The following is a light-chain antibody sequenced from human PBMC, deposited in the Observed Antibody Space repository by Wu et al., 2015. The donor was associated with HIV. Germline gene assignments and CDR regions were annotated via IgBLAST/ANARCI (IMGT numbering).Light chain of an antibody. CDR3: QQYNNWPPLT. J-gene: IGKJ4*01. CDR1: QSVSTN. Sequence: EIMMTQSPATLSVSPGERATLSCRASQSVSTNLAWYQQRPGQAPRLLIFAASTRATGIPDRFSGSGSATEFTLTISSLQSEDFAVYYCQQYNNWPPLTFGGGPRWRSN. CDR2: AAS. V-gene: IGKV3-15*01.